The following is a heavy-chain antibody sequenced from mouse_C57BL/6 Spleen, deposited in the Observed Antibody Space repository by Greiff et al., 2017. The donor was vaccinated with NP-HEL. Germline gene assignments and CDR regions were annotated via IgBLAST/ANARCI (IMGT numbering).Heavy chain of an antibody. V-gene: IGHV1-80*01. Sequence: LKESGASVKISCKASGYAFSSYWMNWVKQRPGKGLEWIGQIYPGDGDTNYNGKFKGKATLTADKSSSTAYMQLSSLTSEDSAVYFCARIYYGSRWYFDVWGTGTTVTVSS. CDR2: IYPGDGDT. D-gene: IGHD1-1*01. CDR1: GYAFSSYW. CDR3: ARIYYGSRWYFDV. J-gene: IGHJ1*03.